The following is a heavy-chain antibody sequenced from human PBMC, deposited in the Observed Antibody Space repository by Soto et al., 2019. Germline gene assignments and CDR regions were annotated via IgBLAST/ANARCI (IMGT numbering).Heavy chain of an antibody. Sequence: GLDLEWLALIYWDDDKRYSPSLKSRLTITKDTSKNQVVLTMTNMDPVDTATYYCARANGGWFDPWGQGTLVTVSS. CDR3: ARANGGWFDP. CDR2: IYWDDDK. J-gene: IGHJ5*02. D-gene: IGHD7-27*01. V-gene: IGHV2-5*02.